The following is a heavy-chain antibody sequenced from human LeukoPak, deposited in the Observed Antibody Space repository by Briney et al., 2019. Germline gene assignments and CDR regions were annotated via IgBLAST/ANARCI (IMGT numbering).Heavy chain of an antibody. D-gene: IGHD3-10*01. CDR2: IYYSGST. CDR3: ARGPGYYGSGSYYSRKFDY. Sequence: SETLSLTCTVSGGSISSYYWSWIRQPPGKGLEWIGYIYYSGSTNYKPSLKSRVTISVDTSKNQFSLKLSSVTAADTAVYYCARGPGYYGSGSYYSRKFDYWGQGTLVTVSS. V-gene: IGHV4-59*01. CDR1: GGSISSYY. J-gene: IGHJ4*02.